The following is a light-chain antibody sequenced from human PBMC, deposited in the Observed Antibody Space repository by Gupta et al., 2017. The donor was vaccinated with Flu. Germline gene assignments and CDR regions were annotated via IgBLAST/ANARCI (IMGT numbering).Light chain of an antibody. Sequence: SSDVGGYNYVSWYQQHPGKAPKLMIYDVSNRPSGVSNRFSGSESGNTASLTISGLQAEDDADYYCSSDTSSSTLVFGGGTKLTVL. CDR3: SSDTSSSTLV. J-gene: IGLJ2*01. CDR1: SSDVGGYNY. V-gene: IGLV2-14*04. CDR2: DVS.